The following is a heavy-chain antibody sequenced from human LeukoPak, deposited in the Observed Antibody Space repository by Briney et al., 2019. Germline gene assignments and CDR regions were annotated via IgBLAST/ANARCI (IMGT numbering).Heavy chain of an antibody. CDR2: ISSSGSTI. CDR3: ARGSVAGDYYYYYYMDV. D-gene: IGHD6-19*01. V-gene: IGHV3-48*03. J-gene: IGHJ6*03. CDR1: GFTFSSYE. Sequence: GGSLRLSCAASGFTFSSYEMNWVRQAPGKGLEWVSYISSSGSTIYYADSVKGRFTISRDNAKNSLYLQMNSLRAEDTAVYYCARGSVAGDYYYYYYMDVWGKGTTVTV.